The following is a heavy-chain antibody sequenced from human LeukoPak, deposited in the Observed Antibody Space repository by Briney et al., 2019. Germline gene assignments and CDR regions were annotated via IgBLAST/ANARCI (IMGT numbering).Heavy chain of an antibody. Sequence: PGGSLRLSCVAAGFTFSNYVMSWVRQAPGKGLEWVSSISGSGGTTYYGDSVKGRFSISRDNSRNTLYLQMNSLRAEDTAAYYCAKDRVSTVTTNYFDYRGQGTLVTVSS. CDR3: AKDRVSTVTTNYFDY. CDR1: GFTFSNYV. J-gene: IGHJ4*02. D-gene: IGHD4-17*01. V-gene: IGHV3-23*01. CDR2: ISGSGGTT.